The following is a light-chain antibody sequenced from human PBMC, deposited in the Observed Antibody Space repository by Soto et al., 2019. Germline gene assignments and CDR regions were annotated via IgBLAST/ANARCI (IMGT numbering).Light chain of an antibody. Sequence: QSVLAQPASVSGAPGQSITISCIGTSIDIGTYNRVSWYQQPPGTAPKLISYEVNNRPSGAPARSSGSKSGNPASLIISGHQAEAEADYYCNSFTTSNTYVFGTGTKVTV. V-gene: IGLV2-18*02. CDR2: EVN. CDR3: NSFTTSNTYV. CDR1: SIDIGTYNR. J-gene: IGLJ1*01.